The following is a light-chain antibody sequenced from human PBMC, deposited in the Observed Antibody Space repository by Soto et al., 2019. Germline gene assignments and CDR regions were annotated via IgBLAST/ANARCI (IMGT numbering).Light chain of an antibody. CDR2: GAS. CDR1: QSVSSSY. V-gene: IGKV3-20*01. Sequence: EIVLTQSPGTLSLSPGERATLSCRASQSVSSSYLAWYQQKPGQAPRLLIYGASSRATGIPDRFSGIGSGTDFTLTISRLEPEYFAVYYYQQYGSSPPYTFGQGTKLEIK. J-gene: IGKJ2*01. CDR3: QQYGSSPPYT.